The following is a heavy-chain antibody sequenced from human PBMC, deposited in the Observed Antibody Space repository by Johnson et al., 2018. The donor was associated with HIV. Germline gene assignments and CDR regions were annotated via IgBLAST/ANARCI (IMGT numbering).Heavy chain of an antibody. CDR3: ARRAHDAFDI. CDR1: GFSFSDYY. V-gene: IGHV3-11*04. CDR2: ISSDGGSS. Sequence: QVQLVESGGGLVKPGGSLRLSCAASGFSFSDYYMSWIRQTPGKGLAWVSYISSDGGSSYSANSVKGRFTISRDNSKNTLFLQMGSLRAEDMAVYYCARRAHDAFDIWGQGTMVTVSS. J-gene: IGHJ3*02.